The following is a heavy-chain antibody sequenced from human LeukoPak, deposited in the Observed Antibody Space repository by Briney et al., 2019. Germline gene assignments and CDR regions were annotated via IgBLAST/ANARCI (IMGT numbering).Heavy chain of an antibody. D-gene: IGHD6-19*01. CDR2: ISYDGSNK. CDR1: GFTFSSYA. V-gene: IGHV3-30-3*01. Sequence: GRSLRLSCAASGFTFSSYAMHWVRQAPGKGLEWVAVISYDGSNKYYADSVKGRFTISRDNSKNTLYLQMNSLRAEDTAVYYCAALIAVAGDFDYWGQGTLVTVSS. J-gene: IGHJ4*02. CDR3: AALIAVAGDFDY.